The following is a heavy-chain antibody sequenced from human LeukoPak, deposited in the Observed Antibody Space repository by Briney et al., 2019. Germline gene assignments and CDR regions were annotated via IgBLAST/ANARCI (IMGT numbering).Heavy chain of an antibody. CDR2: ISGSVGST. Sequence: GGTLRLSCAASGFTFSSYGMSWVRQAPGKGLEWVSAISGSVGSTYYADSVKGRFTISRDNSKNSLYLQMNSLRAEDTAVYYCAREWRFLEWFNYSDYWGQGTLVTVSS. V-gene: IGHV3-23*01. J-gene: IGHJ4*02. CDR3: AREWRFLEWFNYSDY. CDR1: GFTFSSYG. D-gene: IGHD3-3*01.